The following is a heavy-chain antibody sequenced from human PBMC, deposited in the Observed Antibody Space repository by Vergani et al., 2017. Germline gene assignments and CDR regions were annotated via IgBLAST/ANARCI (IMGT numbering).Heavy chain of an antibody. J-gene: IGHJ6*01. CDR3: AREGAGGWGGRYYCDRDV. CDR2: IYTSGST. CDR1: GGSISSGSYY. V-gene: IGHV4-61*02. D-gene: IGHD6-19*01. Sequence: QVQLQESGPGLVKPSQTLSLTCTVSGGSISSGSYYWSWIRQPAGKGLEWIWRIYTSGSTNYNPSLKSRVTISVDTSKNQFSLKLSYVTAEDTAVYYGAREGAGGWGGRYYCDRDVR.